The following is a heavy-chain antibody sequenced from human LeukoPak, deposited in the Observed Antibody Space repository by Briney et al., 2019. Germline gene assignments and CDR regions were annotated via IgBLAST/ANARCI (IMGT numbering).Heavy chain of an antibody. CDR1: GFTFSSFS. D-gene: IGHD2-2*01. CDR2: ITSGRST. CDR3: ARLSTDYYYMDV. V-gene: IGHV3-48*04. J-gene: IGHJ6*03. Sequence: GGSLRLSCAASGFTFSSFSMNWVRQAPGKGLEWVSYITSGRSTFYADSVKGRFTISRDNAKNSLYLQMNSPRVEDTAVYYCARLSTDYYYMDVWGKGTTVTISS.